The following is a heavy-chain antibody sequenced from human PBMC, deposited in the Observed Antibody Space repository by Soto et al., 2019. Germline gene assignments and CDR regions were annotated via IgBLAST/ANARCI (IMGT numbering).Heavy chain of an antibody. V-gene: IGHV5-51*01. CDR1: GYSFTSYW. D-gene: IGHD6-13*01. J-gene: IGHJ5*02. CDR2: IYPGDSDT. CDR3: ARGGGAAAGNRVIDP. Sequence: PGESLKISCKGSGYSFTSYWIGWVRQMPGKGLEWMGIIYPGDSDTRYSPTFQGQVTISADKSISTAYLQWSSLKASDTAMYYSARGGGAAAGNRVIDPWGQGTLVTVS.